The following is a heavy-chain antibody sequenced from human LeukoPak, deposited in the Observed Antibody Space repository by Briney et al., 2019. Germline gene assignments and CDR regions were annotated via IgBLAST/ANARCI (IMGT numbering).Heavy chain of an antibody. J-gene: IGHJ4*02. CDR3: ARGKPPGYYYDSRRVRYFDY. CDR1: GGSISSGSYY. D-gene: IGHD3-22*01. Sequence: SQALSLTCTASGGSISSGSYYWSWIRQPAGKGLEWIGRFYTSGSTNYNPSLKSRLTISVDTSKNQFSLKLSSVTAADTAVYYCARGKPPGYYYDSRRVRYFDYWGQGTLVTVSS. CDR2: FYTSGST. V-gene: IGHV4-61*02.